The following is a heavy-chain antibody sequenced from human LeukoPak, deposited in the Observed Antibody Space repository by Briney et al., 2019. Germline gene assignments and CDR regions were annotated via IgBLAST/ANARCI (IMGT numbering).Heavy chain of an antibody. CDR3: ARAVYRPTSGYDYYYYYMDV. D-gene: IGHD5-12*01. J-gene: IGHJ6*03. CDR2: ISSSGNTI. V-gene: IGHV3-48*03. Sequence: GGSLRLSCAASGFTFSSYEMNWVRQAPGKGLEWVSYISSSGNTIYYADSVKARFIISRDNSKNTVYLQMNSLRAEDTAVYYCARAVYRPTSGYDYYYYYMDVWGKGTTVTVSS. CDR1: GFTFSSYE.